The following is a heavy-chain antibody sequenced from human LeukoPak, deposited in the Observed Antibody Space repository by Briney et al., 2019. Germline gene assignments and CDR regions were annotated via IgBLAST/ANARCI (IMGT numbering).Heavy chain of an antibody. J-gene: IGHJ5*02. Sequence: ASVKVSCKASGYTFTSYYMHWVRQAPGQGLEWMGLINPTGGSAGYAQKFRGRVTMTRDMSTSTDYMELSSLRSEDTAIYYCARDNSVGDNAWWFDPWGQGTLVTVSS. D-gene: IGHD1-26*01. CDR2: INPTGGSA. V-gene: IGHV1-46*01. CDR1: GYTFTSYY. CDR3: ARDNSVGDNAWWFDP.